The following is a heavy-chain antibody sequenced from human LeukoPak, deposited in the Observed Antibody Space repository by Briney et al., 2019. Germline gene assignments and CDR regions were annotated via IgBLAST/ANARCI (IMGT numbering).Heavy chain of an antibody. CDR1: GGSFSGYY. CDR3: ARGPRRERPRNWFDP. V-gene: IGHV4-34*01. J-gene: IGHJ5*02. CDR2: INHDGST. Sequence: PSETLSLTCAVYGGSFSGYYWNWIRQPPGKGLEWIGEINHDGSTNHNPSLKSRVTISVDTSKNQFSLKVSSVTAADTAVYYCARGPRRERPRNWFDPWGQGTLVTVSS. D-gene: IGHD6-6*01.